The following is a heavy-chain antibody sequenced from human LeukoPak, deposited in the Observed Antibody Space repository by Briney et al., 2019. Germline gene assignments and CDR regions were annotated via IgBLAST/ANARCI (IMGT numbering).Heavy chain of an antibody. Sequence: PSETLSLTCTVSGGSISGSSYYWGWIRQPPGKGLEWIGSIYYSGSTYYNPSLKSRVTISVDTSKNQFSLKLSSVTAADTAVYYCARATPTYYYDSSGPQVDYWGQGTLVTVSS. CDR3: ARATPTYYYDSSGPQVDY. CDR2: IYYSGST. V-gene: IGHV4-39*07. CDR1: GGSISGSSYY. J-gene: IGHJ4*02. D-gene: IGHD3-22*01.